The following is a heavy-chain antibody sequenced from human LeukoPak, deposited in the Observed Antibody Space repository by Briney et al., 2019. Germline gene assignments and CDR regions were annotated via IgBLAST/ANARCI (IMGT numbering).Heavy chain of an antibody. CDR2: IYSGGST. Sequence: GGSQRLFCAASGFTVSSYYKSGVRRAPGKGLEWVSVIYSGGSTYYADCVKGRFTTSRDNSKNTLYLSMNSLRAEDTAVYYCASTFYGDSPPYWGQGTLVTVSS. J-gene: IGHJ4*02. D-gene: IGHD4-17*01. V-gene: IGHV3-66*01. CDR3: ASTFYGDSPPY. CDR1: GFTVSSYY.